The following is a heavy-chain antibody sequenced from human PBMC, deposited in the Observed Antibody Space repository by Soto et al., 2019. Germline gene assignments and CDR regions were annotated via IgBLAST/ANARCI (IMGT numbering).Heavy chain of an antibody. D-gene: IGHD3-9*01. J-gene: IGHJ4*02. CDR2: IYYSGST. CDR1: GGSISSGGYY. CDR3: ARVGFTSVRYFDWLLSTAIDY. V-gene: IGHV4-31*03. Sequence: PSETLSLTCTASGGSISSGGYYWSWIRQHPGKGLEWIGYIYYSGSTYYNPSLKSRVTISVDTSKNQFSLKLSSVTAADTAVYYCARVGFTSVRYFDWLLSTAIDYWGQGTLVTVSS.